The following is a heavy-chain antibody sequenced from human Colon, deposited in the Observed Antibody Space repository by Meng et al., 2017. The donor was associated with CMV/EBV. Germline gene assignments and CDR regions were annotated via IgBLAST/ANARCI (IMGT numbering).Heavy chain of an antibody. D-gene: IGHD2-2*01. CDR1: GFTFGDYA. CDR2: ISSSSSTI. J-gene: IGHJ6*02. Sequence: GESLKISCVASGFTFGDYAMSWVRQAPGKGLEWVSYISSSSSTIYYADSVKGRFTISRDNAKNSLYLQMNSLRAEDTAVYYCARLAYCSSTSCPPYYYYGMDVWGQGTTVTVSS. CDR3: ARLAYCSSTSCPPYYYYGMDV. V-gene: IGHV3-48*04.